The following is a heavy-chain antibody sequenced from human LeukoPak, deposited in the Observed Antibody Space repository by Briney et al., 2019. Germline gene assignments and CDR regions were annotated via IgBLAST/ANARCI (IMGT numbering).Heavy chain of an antibody. CDR3: ARANYDILTGYYKYYFDY. Sequence: RQXXXXXVEXXGEINHSGSTTYNPSLKSRVTISVDTSKNQFSLKLNSVTAADTAVYYCARANYDILTGYYKYYFDYWGQGTLVTVSS. V-gene: IGHV4-34*01. CDR2: INHSGST. D-gene: IGHD3-9*01. J-gene: IGHJ4*02.